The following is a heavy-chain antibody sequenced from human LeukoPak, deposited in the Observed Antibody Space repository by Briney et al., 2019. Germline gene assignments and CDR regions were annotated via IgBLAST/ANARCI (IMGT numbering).Heavy chain of an antibody. Sequence: GGSLRLSCAASGFTFSFYSMNWVRQAPGKGLEWVSSISSSSSYINYADSVKGRFTISRDNAKNSLYLQMNSLRAEDTAVYYCARVFTAVDGPVDYWGQGTLVTVSS. CDR3: ARVFTAVDGPVDY. V-gene: IGHV3-21*01. CDR2: ISSSSSYI. J-gene: IGHJ4*02. D-gene: IGHD6-19*01. CDR1: GFTFSFYS.